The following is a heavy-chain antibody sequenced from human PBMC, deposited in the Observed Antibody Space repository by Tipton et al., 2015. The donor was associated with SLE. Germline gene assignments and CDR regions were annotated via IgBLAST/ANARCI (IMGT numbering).Heavy chain of an antibody. D-gene: IGHD1-26*01. V-gene: IGHV4-34*01. J-gene: IGHJ4*02. Sequence: TLSLTCAVYGGSFSGYQWTWIRQSPGKGLEWIGEINHSGSTNYNPSLKSRVTISVDTSKNQFSLKLRSVTAADTAVYYCARLGGSHYGGGYWGQGTLVTVSS. CDR3: ARLGGSHYGGGY. CDR2: INHSGST. CDR1: GGSFSGYQ.